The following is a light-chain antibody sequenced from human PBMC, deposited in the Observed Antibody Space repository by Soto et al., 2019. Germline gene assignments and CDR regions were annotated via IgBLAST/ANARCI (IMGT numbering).Light chain of an antibody. Sequence: EIVMTQSPATLSVSPGERATLYRRASQSVSSNLAWYQQKPGQAPRLLMFRASIRATGFPARFSGSGSGTEFNITISSLQSEDSAVYYCQQYNNWPRATFGGGTKVDIK. CDR2: RAS. V-gene: IGKV3-15*01. CDR3: QQYNNWPRAT. CDR1: QSVSSN. J-gene: IGKJ4*01.